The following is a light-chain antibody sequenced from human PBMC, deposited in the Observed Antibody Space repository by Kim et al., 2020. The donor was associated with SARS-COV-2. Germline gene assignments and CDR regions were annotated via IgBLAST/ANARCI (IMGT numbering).Light chain of an antibody. V-gene: IGKV1-27*01. J-gene: IGKJ1*01. CDR3: QKYNNAPWT. Sequence: DIQVTQSPSSLPASVGDRVTITCRASQDISDYLAWYQQKPGEVPKLLIYAASTLQSGVPSRFSGRGSGTDFTLTISSLQAEDVATYYCQKYNNAPWTFVQGTKVDIK. CDR2: AAS. CDR1: QDISDY.